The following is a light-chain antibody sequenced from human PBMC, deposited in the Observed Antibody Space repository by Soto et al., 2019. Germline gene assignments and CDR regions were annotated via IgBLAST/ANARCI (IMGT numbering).Light chain of an antibody. Sequence: VFTESPATLSLSPGGRATLSCRASQSVTIKLAWYQQRPGQAPRLLIYDASTRATGIPARFSGSGSGKDFTLTISSLEPEDFAVYFCQHRSSWPLTFGGGTKVDIK. CDR2: DAS. J-gene: IGKJ4*01. CDR3: QHRSSWPLT. V-gene: IGKV3-11*01. CDR1: QSVTIK.